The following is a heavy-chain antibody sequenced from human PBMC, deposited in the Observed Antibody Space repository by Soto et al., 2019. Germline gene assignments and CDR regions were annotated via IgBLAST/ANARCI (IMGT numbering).Heavy chain of an antibody. CDR2: IKDDGSEK. D-gene: IGHD6-19*01. J-gene: IGHJ6*02. Sequence: EVQLVESGGGLVQPGGSLRLSCLASEFTFNTYWMNWVRQAPGRGLEWVANIKDDGSEKNYVDSVKGRFTISRDNAKNSRYLKMNSLRSEDTAVYFCARDWGTPGRGSAVGYYYHYGMDVWGQGTTVTVSS. CDR3: ARDWGTPGRGSAVGYYYHYGMDV. CDR1: EFTFNTYW. V-gene: IGHV3-7*05.